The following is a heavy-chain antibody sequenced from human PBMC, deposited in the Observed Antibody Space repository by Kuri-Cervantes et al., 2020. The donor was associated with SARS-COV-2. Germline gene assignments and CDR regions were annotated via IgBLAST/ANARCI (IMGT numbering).Heavy chain of an antibody. J-gene: IGHJ4*02. D-gene: IGHD2/OR15-2a*01. CDR3: AKDIGTRSTNFVTYDY. CDR2: TSYDGSNA. V-gene: IGHV3-30*04. CDR1: GFTFSSYA. Sequence: GGSLRLSCAASGFTFSSYAMHWVRQAPGKELEWVAFTSYDGSNAYYADSVRGRFTVSRDNSKNTLSLQMNGLRAEDTAVYYCAKDIGTRSTNFVTYDYWGQGDLVTVSS.